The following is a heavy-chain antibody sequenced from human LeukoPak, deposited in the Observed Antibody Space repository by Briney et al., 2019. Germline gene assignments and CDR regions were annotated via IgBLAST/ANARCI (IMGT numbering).Heavy chain of an antibody. CDR2: INPNSGGT. D-gene: IGHD1-7*01. Sequence: ASVKVSCKASGYTFTDYYMHWVRQAPGQGLEWLGWINPNSGGTNYAQKFQGRVTMTRDTSISTAYMELSSLRSDDTAVYYCARESISGTIFAFDVWGQGTLATVSS. J-gene: IGHJ3*01. V-gene: IGHV1-2*02. CDR1: GYTFTDYY. CDR3: ARESISGTIFAFDV.